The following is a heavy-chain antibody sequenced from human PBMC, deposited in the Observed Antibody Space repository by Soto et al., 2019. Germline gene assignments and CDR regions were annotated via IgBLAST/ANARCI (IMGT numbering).Heavy chain of an antibody. CDR2: IVVGSGNT. D-gene: IGHD2-15*01. Sequence: SVKVSCKASGFTFTSSAVQWVRQARGQRLEWIGWIVVGSGNTNYAQKFQERVTITRDMSTSTAYMELSSLRSEDTAVYYCAADHCSGGSCYWDAFDIWGQGTMVTVSS. J-gene: IGHJ3*02. CDR1: GFTFTSSA. V-gene: IGHV1-58*01. CDR3: AADHCSGGSCYWDAFDI.